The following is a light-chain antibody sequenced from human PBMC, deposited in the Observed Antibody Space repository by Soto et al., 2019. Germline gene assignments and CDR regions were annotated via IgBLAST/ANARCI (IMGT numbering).Light chain of an antibody. J-gene: IGKJ1*01. CDR2: GAS. Sequence: EIVMTQSPGTLSVSPGERATLSCRASQSVSSNLAWYQQKPGQAPRLLIYGASTRATGIPARFSGSRSGTEFTLTIRSLQSEDFAVYYCQQYNNWTRTCGQGTKVEIK. V-gene: IGKV3-15*01. CDR1: QSVSSN. CDR3: QQYNNWTRT.